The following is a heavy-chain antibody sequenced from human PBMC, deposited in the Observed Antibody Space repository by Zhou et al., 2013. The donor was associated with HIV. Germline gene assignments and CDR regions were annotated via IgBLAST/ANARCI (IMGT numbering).Heavy chain of an antibody. CDR2: VIPIFGTA. Sequence: QVHLVQSGPEVKKPGSAVKVSCKASGDTFRSDVISWVRQARGQGLEWMGGVIPIFGTANYAQKFQGRVTIIADESTSTAYMELSSLRSEDTAVYYCAREGVAGRWGGYFGSLGPWHPGHCLL. D-gene: IGHD1-26*01. J-gene: IGHJ2*01. CDR3: AREGVAGRWGGYFGS. V-gene: IGHV1-69*12. CDR1: GDTFRSDV.